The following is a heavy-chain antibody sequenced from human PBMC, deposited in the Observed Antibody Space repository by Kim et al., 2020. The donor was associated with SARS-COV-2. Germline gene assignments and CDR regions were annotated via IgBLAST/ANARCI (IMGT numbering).Heavy chain of an antibody. CDR3: ARDHKLCGGDCLEPTYYYYGMDV. CDR1: GGSISSGGYY. CDR2: IYYSGST. J-gene: IGHJ6*02. Sequence: SETLSLTCTVSGGSISSGGYYWSWIRQHPGKGLEWIGYIYYSGSTYYNPSLKSRVTISVDTSKNQFSLKLSSVTAADTAVYYCARDHKLCGGDCLEPTYYYYGMDVWGQGTTVTVSS. V-gene: IGHV4-31*03. D-gene: IGHD2-21*02.